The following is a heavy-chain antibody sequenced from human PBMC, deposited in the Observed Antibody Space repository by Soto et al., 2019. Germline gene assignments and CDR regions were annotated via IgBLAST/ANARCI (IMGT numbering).Heavy chain of an antibody. CDR1: GGSISSSSYY. CDR3: AGHGDSSWYGAVDY. D-gene: IGHD6-13*01. CDR2: IYYSGST. Sequence: QLQLQESGPGLVKPSETLSLTCTVSGGSISSSSYYWGWIRQPPGKGLEWIGSIYYSGSTYYNPSPKSRVTIAVDTCKNHCCLEPGSVPAAGTAVYYCAGHGDSSWYGAVDYRGQGALGTVSS. V-gene: IGHV4-39*01. J-gene: IGHJ4*02.